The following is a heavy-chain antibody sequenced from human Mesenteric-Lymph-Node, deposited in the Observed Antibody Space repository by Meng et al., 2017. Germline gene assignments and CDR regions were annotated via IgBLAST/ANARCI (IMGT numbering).Heavy chain of an antibody. CDR1: GGSISSGGYY. CDR3: ARADPPYDSSGYYRFDL. CDR2: IYYSGST. Sequence: AQLEHSAPGLVKPSQTLSLTCTVSGGSISSGGYYWTWIRKHPGKGLEWIGYIYYSGSTYYNPSLKSRVTISVDTSKNQFSLKLSSVTAADTAVYYCARADPPYDSSGYYRFDLWGRGTLVTVSS. V-gene: IGHV4-31*03. D-gene: IGHD3-22*01. J-gene: IGHJ2*01.